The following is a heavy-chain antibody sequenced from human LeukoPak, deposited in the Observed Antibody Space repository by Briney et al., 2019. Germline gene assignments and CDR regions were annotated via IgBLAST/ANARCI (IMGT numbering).Heavy chain of an antibody. D-gene: IGHD3-3*01. Sequence: GGSLRLSCAASGFTFSSYGMHWVRQAPGKGLEWVSAISGSGGSTYYADSVKGRFTISRDNSKNTLYLQMNSLRAEDTAVYYCAKVAFIPLRFLEWLLGDWGQGTLVTVSS. J-gene: IGHJ4*02. CDR2: ISGSGGST. V-gene: IGHV3-23*01. CDR3: AKVAFIPLRFLEWLLGD. CDR1: GFTFSSYG.